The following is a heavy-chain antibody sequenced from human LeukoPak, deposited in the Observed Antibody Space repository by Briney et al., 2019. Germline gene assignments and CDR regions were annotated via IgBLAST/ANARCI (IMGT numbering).Heavy chain of an antibody. J-gene: IGHJ3*02. V-gene: IGHV4-31*03. Sequence: SETLSLTCSVSGGSISSDDYCWNWIRQHPGKGLEWIGYIYYSGSTYYNPSLKSRVALSVVTSKNQFSLKLSSLTAADTAVYYCAKSREEIRGLDAFDIWGQGTMVTVSS. D-gene: IGHD5-24*01. CDR1: GGSISSDDYC. CDR2: IYYSGST. CDR3: AKSREEIRGLDAFDI.